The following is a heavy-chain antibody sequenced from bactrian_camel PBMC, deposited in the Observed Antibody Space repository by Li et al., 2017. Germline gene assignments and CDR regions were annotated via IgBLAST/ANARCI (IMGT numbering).Heavy chain of an antibody. D-gene: IGHD3*01. CDR3: AAVTGCSLTPWLRDPGNKSGPMN. Sequence: QVQLVESGGGEVQAGGSLRLSCVATGNTIGWQSDCMAWFRQAPGKAREGVAAVVSGGGQRYADSVKGRFAVSHDNANNTLTLQMNNLKPEDTAMYYCAAVTGCSLTPWLRDPGNKSGPMNWGQGTQVTVS. CDR2: VVSGGGQ. J-gene: IGHJ4*01. CDR1: GNTIGWQSDC. V-gene: IGHV3S55*01.